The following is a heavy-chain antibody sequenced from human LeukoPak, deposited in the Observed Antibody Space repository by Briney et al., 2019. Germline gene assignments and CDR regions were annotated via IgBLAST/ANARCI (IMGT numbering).Heavy chain of an antibody. CDR2: IDGGGLTT. CDR1: GFTFGNNV. J-gene: IGHJ4*02. V-gene: IGHV3-23*01. D-gene: IGHD3-9*01. Sequence: PGGSLRLSCAASGFTFGNNVMNWVRQAPGKGLEWVSVIDGGGLTTYYADSVKGRFTISRENSKNTLWLQMNSLRAEDTAVYYCARLHYDVLTGPFDYWGQGTLVTVSS. CDR3: ARLHYDVLTGPFDY.